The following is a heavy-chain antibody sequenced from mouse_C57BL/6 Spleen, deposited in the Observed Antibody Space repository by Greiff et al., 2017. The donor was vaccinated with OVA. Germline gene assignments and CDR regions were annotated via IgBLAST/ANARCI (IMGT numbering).Heavy chain of an antibody. CDR2: ISSGGSYT. CDR3: ARRGYYSNRMDY. V-gene: IGHV5-6*02. J-gene: IGHJ4*01. D-gene: IGHD2-5*01. CDR1: GFTFSSYG. Sequence: DVKLVESGGDLVKPGGSLKLSCAASGFTFSSYGMSWVRQTPDKRLEWVATISSGGSYTYYPDSVKGRFTISRDNAKNTLYLQMSSLKSEDTAMYYCARRGYYSNRMDYWGQGTSVTVSS.